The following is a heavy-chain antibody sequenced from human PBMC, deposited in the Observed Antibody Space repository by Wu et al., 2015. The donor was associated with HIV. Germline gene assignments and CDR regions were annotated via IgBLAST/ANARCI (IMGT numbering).Heavy chain of an antibody. V-gene: IGHV1-2*02. CDR2: INSNRGGT. D-gene: IGHD3/OR15-3a*01. J-gene: IGHJ4*02. CDR3: ARLQSLHGLYSNADY. Sequence: QVQLEQSGPEVKXPGASVVVSCKASGYNFIDYYMYWVRQAPGQGPEWMGWINSNRGGTKYAQKFQGRITMTRDTAVSTAYLELNTLRSDDTAVYYCARLQSLHGLYSNADYWGQGTLVTVSS. CDR1: GYNFIDYY.